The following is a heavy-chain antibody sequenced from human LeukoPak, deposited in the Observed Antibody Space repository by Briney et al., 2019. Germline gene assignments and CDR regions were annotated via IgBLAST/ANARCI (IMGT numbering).Heavy chain of an antibody. CDR2: ISGSGGTT. CDR1: GFTFSSNG. J-gene: IGHJ3*02. D-gene: IGHD5-18*01. CDR3: AKDPPTVMANAFHM. V-gene: IGHV3-23*01. Sequence: GGSLRLSCAASGFTFSSNGMSWVRQAPGKGLEWVSSISGSGGTTYYADSVKGRFTISRDNSKSTLYLQMNSLRADDTAVYSCAKDPPTVMANAFHMWGQGTMVTVSS.